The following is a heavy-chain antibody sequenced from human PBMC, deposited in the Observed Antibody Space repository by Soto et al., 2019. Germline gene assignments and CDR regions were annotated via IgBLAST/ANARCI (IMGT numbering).Heavy chain of an antibody. CDR1: GFTFSTYA. CDR3: ARPDNSGWYPPYYYNGMNV. V-gene: IGHV3-30-3*01. Sequence: QVQLVESGGGVVQPGRSLRLSCAASGFTFSTYAMHWVRQAPGKGLEWVAVISYDGSNKYYADSVKGRFTISRDNSKNTLYLQMNSLRAEDTAVYYCARPDNSGWYPPYYYNGMNVWGQGTTVTVSS. J-gene: IGHJ6*02. D-gene: IGHD6-19*01. CDR2: ISYDGSNK.